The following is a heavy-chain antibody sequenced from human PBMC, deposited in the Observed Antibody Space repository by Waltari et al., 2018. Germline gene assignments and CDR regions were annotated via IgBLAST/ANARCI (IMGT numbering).Heavy chain of an antibody. Sequence: EVQLVESGGGLVQPGGSLRLSCAASGFTFSSYWMTWVRQAPGKGVEGVANINVDGSEQYYLDSVRGRFTISRDNARNSLYLQMDSLIADDAGVYYCARGSSYYVRFWEDWGQGTLVTVSS. D-gene: IGHD3-10*01. CDR2: INVDGSEQ. CDR3: ARGSSYYVRFWED. CDR1: GFTFSSYW. J-gene: IGHJ4*02. V-gene: IGHV3-7*03.